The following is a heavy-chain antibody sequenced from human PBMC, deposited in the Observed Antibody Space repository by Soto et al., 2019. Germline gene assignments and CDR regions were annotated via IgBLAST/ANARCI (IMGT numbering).Heavy chain of an antibody. CDR2: INHSGDT. CDR3: ARTGGMDV. CDR1: GGSFRDFY. J-gene: IGHJ6*02. V-gene: IGHV4-34*01. Sequence: QVQLQQWGAGLLRPSETLSLTCAVYGGSFRDFYWSWLRQTPEKGLEWIGEINHSGDTKYNPSLESRVTISGDTSKNQFSLKVNFVTPADTAVYYCARTGGMDVWGPGATVTVSS.